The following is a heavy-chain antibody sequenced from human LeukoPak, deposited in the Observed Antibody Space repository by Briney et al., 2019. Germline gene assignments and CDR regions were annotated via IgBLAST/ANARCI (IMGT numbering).Heavy chain of an antibody. Sequence: GGSLRLSCAASGFTFSSYAMSWVRQAPGKGLEWVSCISSSSSYIYYADSVKGRFTISRDNSKNTLYLQMNSLRAEDTAVYYCAKVVANWFDPWGQGTLVTVSS. J-gene: IGHJ5*02. CDR3: AKVVANWFDP. D-gene: IGHD2-15*01. V-gene: IGHV3-21*01. CDR2: ISSSSSYI. CDR1: GFTFSSYA.